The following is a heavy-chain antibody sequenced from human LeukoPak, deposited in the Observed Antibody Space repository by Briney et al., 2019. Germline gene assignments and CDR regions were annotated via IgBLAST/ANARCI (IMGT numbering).Heavy chain of an antibody. CDR3: ARVSPYYSVDY. D-gene: IGHD3-22*01. V-gene: IGHV3-53*01. CDR2: IYSGGST. J-gene: IGHJ4*02. CDR1: GFTVSSDY. Sequence: GGSLRLSCAASGFTVSSDYMSWVRQAPGKGLEWVSVIYSGGSTYYADSVKGRFTISRDNSKNTLYLQMNSLRAEDTAVYYCARVSPYYSVDYWGQGTLVTVSS.